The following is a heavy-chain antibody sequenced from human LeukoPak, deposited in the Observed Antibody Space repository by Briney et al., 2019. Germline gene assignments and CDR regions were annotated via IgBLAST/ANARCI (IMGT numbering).Heavy chain of an antibody. CDR2: IWYDGCNK. D-gene: IGHD6-13*01. CDR3: ASAAGPFDN. J-gene: IGHJ4*02. Sequence: GRSLRLSCAASGFSFSDYGMHWVRQAPGKALEWVAVIWYDGCNKYYADSVKGRFTISRDNSKNTLYLQMNSLRAEDTAVYYCASAAGPFDNWGQGTLVTVSS. V-gene: IGHV3-33*01. CDR1: GFSFSDYG.